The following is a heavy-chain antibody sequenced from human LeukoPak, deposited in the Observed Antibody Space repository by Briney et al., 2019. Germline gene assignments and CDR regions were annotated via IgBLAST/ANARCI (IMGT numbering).Heavy chain of an antibody. V-gene: IGHV3-74*01. CDR1: GFTFSSYW. CDR3: ARDLGYCSGGSCYDLFDY. D-gene: IGHD2-15*01. Sequence: GGSLRLSCAASGFTFSSYWMHWVRQAPGKGLVWVSRILSDGSSSTYADSVKGRFTISRDNAKNTLYLQMKSLRGEDTAVYYCARDLGYCSGGSCYDLFDYWGQGTLVTVSS. J-gene: IGHJ4*02. CDR2: ILSDGSSS.